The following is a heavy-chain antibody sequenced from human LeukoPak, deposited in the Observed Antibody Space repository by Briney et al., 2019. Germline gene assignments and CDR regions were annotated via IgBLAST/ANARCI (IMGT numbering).Heavy chain of an antibody. CDR1: GGSVRRGNYY. CDR3: ARVVWFGELQRFDY. D-gene: IGHD3-10*01. Sequence: SETLSLTCTVSGGSVRRGNYYWTWIRQPAGSGLEWIGRIYTSGTTDYNPSLRTRVTISVDASRNQFSLNLSSVTAADTAVYYCARVVWFGELQRFDYWGQGTLVTVSP. J-gene: IGHJ4*02. CDR2: IYTSGTT. V-gene: IGHV4-61*02.